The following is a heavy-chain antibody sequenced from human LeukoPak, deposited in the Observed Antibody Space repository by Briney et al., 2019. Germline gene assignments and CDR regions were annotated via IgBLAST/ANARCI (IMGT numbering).Heavy chain of an antibody. CDR3: ARGGDNSNYFDY. CDR2: IYSGGST. CDR1: GFTFNTYA. V-gene: IGHV3-66*01. Sequence: GGSLRLSCAASGFTFNTYAMSWVRQAPGKGLEWVSVIYSGGSTYYADSVKGRFTISRDNSKNTLYLQMNSLRAEDTAVYYCARGGDNSNYFDYWGQGTLVTVSS. D-gene: IGHD4-23*01. J-gene: IGHJ4*02.